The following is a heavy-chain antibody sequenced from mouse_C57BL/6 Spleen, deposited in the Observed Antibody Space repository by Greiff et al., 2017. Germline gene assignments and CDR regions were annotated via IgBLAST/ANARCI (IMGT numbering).Heavy chain of an antibody. CDR2: ISDGGSYT. CDR1: GFTFSSYA. D-gene: IGHD1-1*01. V-gene: IGHV5-4*03. J-gene: IGHJ4*01. CDR3: ARGPPSGVVATNAMDY. Sequence: DVMLVESGGGLVKPGGSLKLSCAASGFTFSSYAMSWVRQTPEKRLEWVATISDGGSYTYYPDNVKGRFTISRDNAKNNLYLQMSHLKSEDTAMYYCARGPPSGVVATNAMDYWGQGTSVTVSS.